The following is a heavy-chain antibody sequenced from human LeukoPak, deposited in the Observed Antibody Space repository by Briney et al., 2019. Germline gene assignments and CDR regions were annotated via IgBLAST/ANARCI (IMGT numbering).Heavy chain of an antibody. CDR3: AREYFDYGRQPVPPHDAFDI. V-gene: IGHV4-30-4*08. D-gene: IGHD4-17*01. CDR1: GGSISSGDYY. J-gene: IGHJ3*02. Sequence: SETLSLTCTVSGGSISSGDYYWSWIRQPPGKGLERIGYIYYSGSTYYNPSLKSRVTISVDTSKNQFSLKLSSVTAADTAVYYCAREYFDYGRQPVPPHDAFDIWGQGTMVTVSS. CDR2: IYYSGST.